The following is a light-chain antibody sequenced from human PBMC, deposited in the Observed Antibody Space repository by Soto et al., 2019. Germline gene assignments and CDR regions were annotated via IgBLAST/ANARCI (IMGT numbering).Light chain of an antibody. CDR3: AAWDDSLNGVV. J-gene: IGLJ2*01. Sequence: QSVLTQRPSASGTPGQRVTISCSGSSSNVGSNTVNWYQQLPGTAPKLLNYSNNQRPSGVPDRFSGSKSGTSASLAISGLQSEDEADYYCAAWDDSLNGVVFGGGTKLTVL. V-gene: IGLV1-44*01. CDR1: SSNVGSNT. CDR2: SNN.